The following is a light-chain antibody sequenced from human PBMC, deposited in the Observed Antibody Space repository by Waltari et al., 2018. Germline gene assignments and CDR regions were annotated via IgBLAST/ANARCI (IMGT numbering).Light chain of an antibody. CDR1: QSFSASY. CDR2: GAS. J-gene: IGKJ3*01. CDR3: QHYGTSPPYT. V-gene: IGKV3-20*01. Sequence: DIVLTQTPAPLSLSPGDRAPLSCRASQSFSASYLAWYQQKPGQAPRLLIYGASSRATGIPDRFSGSGSGTDFTLTISSLEPEDFAVYYCQHYGTSPPYTFGPGTKVDIK.